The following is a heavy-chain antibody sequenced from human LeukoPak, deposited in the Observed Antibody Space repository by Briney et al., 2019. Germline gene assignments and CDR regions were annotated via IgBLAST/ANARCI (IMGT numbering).Heavy chain of an antibody. CDR3: ANSGYVRDY. D-gene: IGHD5-12*01. CDR2: ISSSSSTI. CDR1: GFIFSSYG. V-gene: IGHV3-48*01. Sequence: GGSLRLSCAASGFIFSSYGMNWVRQAPGKGLEWVSYISSSSSTIYYADSVKGRFTISRDNSKNTLYLQMNSLRAEDTAVYYCANSGYVRDYWGQGTLVTVSS. J-gene: IGHJ4*02.